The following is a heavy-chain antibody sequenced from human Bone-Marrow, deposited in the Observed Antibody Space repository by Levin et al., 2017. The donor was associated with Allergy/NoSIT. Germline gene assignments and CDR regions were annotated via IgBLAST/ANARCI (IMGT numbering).Heavy chain of an antibody. J-gene: IGHJ5*02. D-gene: IGHD4-11*01. V-gene: IGHV3-21*01. CDR3: ARDFDGTKGTKSNWFDP. CDR1: GFTFSTYT. Sequence: GGSLRLSCAASGFTFSTYTMNWVRQAPGKGLEWVSSIGGGGSYIYYADSVKGRFTISRDNAKNSLYLQMNSLRAEDTAVYYCARDFDGTKGTKSNWFDPWGQGTLVTVSS. CDR2: IGGGGSYI.